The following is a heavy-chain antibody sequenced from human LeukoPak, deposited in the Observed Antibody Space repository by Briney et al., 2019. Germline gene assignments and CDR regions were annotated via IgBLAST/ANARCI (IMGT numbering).Heavy chain of an antibody. D-gene: IGHD1-14*01. CDR2: IIPSFGTT. CDR1: GGTFSSFA. CDR3: ARGFCTGSTCYHYWYFDL. V-gene: IGHV1-69*05. J-gene: IGHJ2*01. Sequence: GASVKVSCKASGGTFSSFAINWLRQAPGQGLEWVGGIIPSFGTTNHAQRFRERVTISTGDSTGTAYMEMRSLTSEDTATYYCARGFCTGSTCYHYWYFDLWGRGTLVTVSA.